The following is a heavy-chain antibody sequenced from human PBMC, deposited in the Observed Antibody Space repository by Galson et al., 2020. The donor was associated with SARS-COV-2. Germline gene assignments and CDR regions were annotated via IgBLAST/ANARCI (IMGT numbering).Heavy chain of an antibody. V-gene: IGHV3-30*03. J-gene: IGHJ4*02. D-gene: IGHD3-10*01. CDR1: GSTFSKHG. CDR2: ISDDGRKK. Sequence: GGSLRLSCAASGSTFSKHGIHWVRQAPGKEMEWVAYISDDGRKKYFADSVKGRFTISRDNSKNTLYLQMNSLRAEDAAVYYCGRDRAWAVDYLGQGTLVSVSS. CDR3: GRDRAWAVDY.